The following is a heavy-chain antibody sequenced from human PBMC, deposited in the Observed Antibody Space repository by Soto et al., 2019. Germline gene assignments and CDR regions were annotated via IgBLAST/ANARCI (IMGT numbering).Heavy chain of an antibody. CDR2: IRSKAYGGTT. CDR3: TLLLRPPY. V-gene: IGHV3-49*04. CDR1: GFTFGDYA. Sequence: PGGSLRLSCTASGFTFGDYAMSWVRQAPGKGLEWVGFIRSKAYGGTTEYAASVKGRFTISRDDSKSIAYLQMNSLKTEDTAVYYCTLLLRPPYWGQGTLVTVSS. D-gene: IGHD2-15*01. J-gene: IGHJ4*02.